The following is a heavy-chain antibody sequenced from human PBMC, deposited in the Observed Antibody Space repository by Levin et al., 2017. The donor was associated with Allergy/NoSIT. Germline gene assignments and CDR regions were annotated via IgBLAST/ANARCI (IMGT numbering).Heavy chain of an antibody. J-gene: IGHJ6*02. CDR2: ISGSGGST. CDR3: AKDPYYYDSSGYRPPHYYGMDV. D-gene: IGHD3-22*01. Sequence: PGESLKISCAASGFTFSSYAMSWVRQAPGKGLEWVSAISGSGGSTYYADSVKGRFTISRDNSKNTLYLQMNSLRAEDTAVYYCAKDPYYYDSSGYRPPHYYGMDVWGQGTTVTVSS. V-gene: IGHV3-23*01. CDR1: GFTFSSYA.